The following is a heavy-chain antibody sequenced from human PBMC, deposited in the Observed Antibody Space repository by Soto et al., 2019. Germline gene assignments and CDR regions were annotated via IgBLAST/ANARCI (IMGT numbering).Heavy chain of an antibody. CDR3: ARAQDCSGGSCYRRRVWFDP. CDR2: IYYSGST. V-gene: IGHV4-31*03. D-gene: IGHD2-15*01. CDR1: GGSISSGGYY. Sequence: SETLSLTCTVSGGSISSGGYYWSWIRQHPGKGLEWIGYIYYSGSTYYNPSLKSRVTISVDTSKNQFSLKLSSVTAADTAVYYCARAQDCSGGSCYRRRVWFDPWGQGTLVTVSS. J-gene: IGHJ5*02.